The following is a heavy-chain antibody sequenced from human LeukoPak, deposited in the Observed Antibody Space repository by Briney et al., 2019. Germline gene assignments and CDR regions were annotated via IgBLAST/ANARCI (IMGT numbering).Heavy chain of an antibody. V-gene: IGHV4-39*07. D-gene: IGHD5-12*01. CDR1: GGSISSGGYY. CDR3: ARLGYDSFRAYGMDV. Sequence: SETLSLTCTVSGGSISSGGYYWSWIRQHPGKGLEWIGEINHSGSTNYNPSLKSRVTISVDTSKNQFSLKLSSVTAADTAVYYCARLGYDSFRAYGMDVWGQGTTVTVSS. CDR2: INHSGST. J-gene: IGHJ6*02.